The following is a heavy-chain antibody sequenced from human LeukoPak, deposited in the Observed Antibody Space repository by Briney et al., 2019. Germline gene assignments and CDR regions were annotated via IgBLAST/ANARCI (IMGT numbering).Heavy chain of an antibody. CDR1: GYTFTGHN. J-gene: IGHJ4*02. Sequence: ASVKVSCKASGYTFTGHNINWVGQATGQGLEWMGWMNPNNGNTGYAQKFQGRVTMTSNNSISTAYMELSSLRSEDTAVYYCARDQTTYLDYWGQGTLVTVSS. D-gene: IGHD1/OR15-1a*01. V-gene: IGHV1-8*01. CDR3: ARDQTTYLDY. CDR2: MNPNNGNT.